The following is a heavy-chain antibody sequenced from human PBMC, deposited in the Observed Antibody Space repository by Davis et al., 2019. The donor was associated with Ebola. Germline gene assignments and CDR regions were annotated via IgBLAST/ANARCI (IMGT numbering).Heavy chain of an antibody. CDR2: INYSGRT. CDR3: ARHPGMDV. CDR1: GGSISSGGYS. J-gene: IGHJ6*04. Sequence: MPSETLSLTCAVSGGSISSGGYSWSWIRQPPGKGLEWIGSINYSGRTYQNPSLRSRVTISVDTSKNQFSLKLSSVTAADTAVYYCARHPGMDVWGKGATVTVSS. V-gene: IGHV4-39*01.